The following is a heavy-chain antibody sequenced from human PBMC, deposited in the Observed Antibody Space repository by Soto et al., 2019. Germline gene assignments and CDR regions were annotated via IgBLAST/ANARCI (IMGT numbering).Heavy chain of an antibody. CDR1: GGTFSSYA. J-gene: IGHJ6*02. D-gene: IGHD6-13*01. Sequence: RASVKVSCKASGGTFSSYAISWVRQAPGQGLEWMGGIIPIFGTANYAQKFQGRVTITADESTSTAYMELSSLRSEDTAVYYCAREAWSSSWYPPNYYYYYGMDVWGQGTTVTVSS. CDR2: IIPIFGTA. V-gene: IGHV1-69*13. CDR3: AREAWSSSWYPPNYYYYYGMDV.